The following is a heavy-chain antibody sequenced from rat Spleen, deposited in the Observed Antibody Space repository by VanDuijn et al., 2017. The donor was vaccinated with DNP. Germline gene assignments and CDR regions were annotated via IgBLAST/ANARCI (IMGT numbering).Heavy chain of an antibody. CDR1: GYSITSSYR. V-gene: IGHV3-3*01. D-gene: IGHD5-1*01. J-gene: IGHJ2*01. CDR2: INSAGST. CDR3: TRWGGLGFDY. Sequence: EVQLQESGPGLVKPSQSLSLTCSVTGYSITSSYRWNWIRKFPGNKLEWMGYINSAGSTNYNPSLISRISITRDTSKNQFFLQLNSVTTEDTATYYCTRWGGLGFDYWGQGVMVSVSP.